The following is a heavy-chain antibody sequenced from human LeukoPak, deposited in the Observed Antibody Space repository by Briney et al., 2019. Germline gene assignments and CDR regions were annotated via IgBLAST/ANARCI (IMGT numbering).Heavy chain of an antibody. V-gene: IGHV4-34*01. J-gene: IGHJ5*02. D-gene: IGHD2-15*01. CDR1: GGSFSGYY. CDR3: ARQPNIVVVVAATRNPMGPNWFDP. Sequence: SETLSLTCAVYGGSFSGYYWSWIRQPPGKGLEWIGEINHSGSTNYNPSLKSRVTISVDTSKNQFSLKLSSVTAADTAVYYCARQPNIVVVVAATRNPMGPNWFDPWGQGTLVTVSS. CDR2: INHSGST.